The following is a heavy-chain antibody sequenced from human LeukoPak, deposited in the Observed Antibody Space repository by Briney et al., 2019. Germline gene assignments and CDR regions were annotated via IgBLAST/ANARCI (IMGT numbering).Heavy chain of an antibody. CDR2: ISYDGSNK. Sequence: GGSLRLSCAASGVTFISSSTCSGCQSPGKGLEWAAVISYDGSNKYYADSVKGRFTISRDNSKNTLYLQMNSPRAEDTDVYYCAKDPDDYYYDSSGYSDYWGQGTLVTVT. V-gene: IGHV3-30*18. J-gene: IGHJ4*02. CDR3: AKDPDDYYYDSSGYSDY. CDR1: GVTFISSS. D-gene: IGHD3-22*01.